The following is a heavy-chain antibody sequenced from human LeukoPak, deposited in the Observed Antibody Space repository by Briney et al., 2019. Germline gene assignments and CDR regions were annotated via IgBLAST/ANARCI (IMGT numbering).Heavy chain of an antibody. CDR2: IYSGGSR. CDR1: GFTVSSTY. CDR3: ARRHCSGGGCYFAGAAPFDY. J-gene: IGHJ4*02. Sequence: GGSLRLSCAASGFTVSSTYMSWVRQAPGKGLEWVAVIYSGGSRYYIESVKGRFTISRDPSQHTLYLEMNSLRAEDTAVYFCARRHCSGGGCYFAGAAPFDYWGQGTLVTVSS. V-gene: IGHV3-53*01. D-gene: IGHD2-15*01.